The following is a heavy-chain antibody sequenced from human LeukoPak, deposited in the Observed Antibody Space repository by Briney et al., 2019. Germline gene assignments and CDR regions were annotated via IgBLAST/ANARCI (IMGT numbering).Heavy chain of an antibody. Sequence: SVKVSCKASGFTFTSSAMQWVRQARGQRLEWIGWIVVGSGNTNYAQKFQERVTITRDMSTSTAYMELSSLRSEDTAVYYCARERHYDFWSGYQRGVYYFDYWGQGTLVTLSS. CDR2: IVVGSGNT. V-gene: IGHV1-58*02. J-gene: IGHJ4*02. CDR1: GFTFTSSA. CDR3: ARERHYDFWSGYQRGVYYFDY. D-gene: IGHD3-3*01.